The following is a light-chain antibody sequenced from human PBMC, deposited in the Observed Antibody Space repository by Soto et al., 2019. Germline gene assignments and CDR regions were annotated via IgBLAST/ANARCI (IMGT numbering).Light chain of an antibody. V-gene: IGLV4-60*02. J-gene: IGLJ3*02. CDR1: SGHSSYI. Sequence: QPVLTQSSSASASRGSSVKLTCTLSSGHSSYIIAWHQQQPGKAPRYLMKLEGSGSYNKGSGVPDRFSGSSSGADRYLTISTLPFEDEADYYCETWDSNTRVFGGGTKLTVL. CDR2: LEGSGSY. CDR3: ETWDSNTRV.